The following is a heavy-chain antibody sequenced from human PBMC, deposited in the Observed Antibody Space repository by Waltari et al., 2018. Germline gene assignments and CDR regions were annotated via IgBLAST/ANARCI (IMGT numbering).Heavy chain of an antibody. CDR3: ATEPAPGAGINY. CDR2: ISASRAAI. CDR1: GFTLGAFS. Sequence: EVQLVESGGGFVQPGGSLRLSCLGSGFTLGAFSMHWTRQAPGKGLEWVAYISASRAAIYYAESVKGRFTISRDNAKNSLFLQMTNLGVEDTAVYYCATEPAPGAGINYWGQGILVTVSS. J-gene: IGHJ4*02. D-gene: IGHD6-19*01. V-gene: IGHV3-48*01.